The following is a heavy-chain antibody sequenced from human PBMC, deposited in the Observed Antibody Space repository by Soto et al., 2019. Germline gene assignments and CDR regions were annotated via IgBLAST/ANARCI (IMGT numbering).Heavy chain of an antibody. CDR2: ISGSGGST. CDR1: GFSFSSYA. V-gene: IGHV3-23*01. J-gene: IGHJ4*02. D-gene: IGHD4-17*01. Sequence: GASLRLSCASPGFSFSSYAMSWVLQAPGKGLEWVSAISGSGGSTYYADSVKGRFTISRDNSKNTLYLQMNSLRAEDTAVYYCAKVRATVVNRIQYYFDYWGQGT. CDR3: AKVRATVVNRIQYYFDY.